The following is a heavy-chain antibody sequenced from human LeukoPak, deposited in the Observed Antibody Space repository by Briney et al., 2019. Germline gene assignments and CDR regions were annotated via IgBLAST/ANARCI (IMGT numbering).Heavy chain of an antibody. CDR1: GFTFSCYA. CDR3: AKSPSPCSSTSCYTGY. CDR2: ISGSGGST. D-gene: IGHD2-2*02. J-gene: IGHJ4*02. Sequence: GGSLRLSCAASGFTFSCYAMSWVRQAPGKGLEWVSAISGSGGSTYYADSVKGRFTISRDNSKNTLYLQMNSLRAEDTAVYYCAKSPSPCSSTSCYTGYWGQGTLVTVSS. V-gene: IGHV3-23*01.